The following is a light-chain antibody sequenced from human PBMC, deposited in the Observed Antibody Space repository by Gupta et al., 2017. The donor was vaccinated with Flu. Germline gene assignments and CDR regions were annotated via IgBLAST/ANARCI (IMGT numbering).Light chain of an antibody. V-gene: IGLV2-8*01. CDR3: SSYAVSSNPVV. Sequence: SSDVGGYNFVSWYQQHPGKAPKLMIYEVTKRPSGVPDRFSGSKSGNTASLTVSGLQAEDEADFYCSSYAVSSNPVVFGGGTKVTVL. CDR1: SSDVGGYNF. CDR2: EVT. J-gene: IGLJ2*01.